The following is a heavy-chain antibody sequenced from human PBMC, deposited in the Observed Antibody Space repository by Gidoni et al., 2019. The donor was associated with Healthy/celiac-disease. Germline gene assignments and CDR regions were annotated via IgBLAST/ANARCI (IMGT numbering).Heavy chain of an antibody. J-gene: IGHJ6*02. CDR1: GFTISSNY. Sequence: EVQLVASGAGLVQPGGSLRLSCAASGFTISSNYMSWGSQAPGKGREWVSVIYSGGSKYYADSVKGRFTISRDNSKNTLYLQMNSLRAEDTAVYYCAGDSSGTSYYYYGMDVWGQGTTVTVSS. CDR3: AGDSSGTSYYYYGMDV. D-gene: IGHD3-22*01. V-gene: IGHV3-66*01. CDR2: IYSGGSK.